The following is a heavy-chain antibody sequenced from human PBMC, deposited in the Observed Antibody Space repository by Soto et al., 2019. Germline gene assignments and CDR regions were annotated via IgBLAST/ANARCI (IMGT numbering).Heavy chain of an antibody. CDR3: ARRTLPTLTLDY. J-gene: IGHJ4*02. Sequence: SETLSLTCTVSGGSISGSTYYWGWIRQPPGKGLEWIGSIYYGGSTFYNPSLKSRVTISADTSKNQFSLKLSSVTAADTAVYYGARRTLPTLTLDYWGQGTLVTVSS. V-gene: IGHV4-39*01. CDR1: GGSISGSTYY. CDR2: IYYGGST. D-gene: IGHD1-1*01.